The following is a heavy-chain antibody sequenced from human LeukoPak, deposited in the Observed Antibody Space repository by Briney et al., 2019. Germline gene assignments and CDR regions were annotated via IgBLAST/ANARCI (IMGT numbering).Heavy chain of an antibody. D-gene: IGHD2-15*01. CDR3: ARVDMVAAGPNYYYGMDV. CDR2: IYYSGST. J-gene: IGHJ6*04. V-gene: IGHV4-59*07. Sequence: SDTLSLTCTVSGGSISSYYWSWIRQPPGKGLEWIGYIYYSGSTNYNPSLKSRVTISVDTSKNQFSLKLSSVTAADTAVYYCARVDMVAAGPNYYYGMDVWGKGTTVTVSS. CDR1: GGSISSYY.